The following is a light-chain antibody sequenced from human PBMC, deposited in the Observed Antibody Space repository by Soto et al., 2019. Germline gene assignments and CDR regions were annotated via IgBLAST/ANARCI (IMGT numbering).Light chain of an antibody. Sequence: QSALTQPASVSGSPGQSITISCTGTSSDVGGYNYVSWYQQHPGKAPKLMIYEVSNRPSGVSNRFSGSKSDNTASLTISGLQAEDEADYSCSSYTSSSTLDVFGTGTKLTVL. J-gene: IGLJ1*01. CDR3: SSYTSSSTLDV. CDR1: SSDVGGYNY. CDR2: EVS. V-gene: IGLV2-14*01.